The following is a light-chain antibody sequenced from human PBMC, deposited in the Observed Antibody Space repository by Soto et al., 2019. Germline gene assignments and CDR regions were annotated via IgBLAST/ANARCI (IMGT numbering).Light chain of an antibody. V-gene: IGKV1-39*01. CDR3: QQSYDRPFT. CDR1: QSIKTF. J-gene: IGKJ3*01. Sequence: DIQMTQSPSSLSASVGDRVTITCRTSQSIKTFFNWYQQKPGKAPKLLIYAASSLLSGVPLRFSGSGSGTDFTLTISSLQPEDFATYYCQQSYDRPFTFGPGTKVDI. CDR2: AAS.